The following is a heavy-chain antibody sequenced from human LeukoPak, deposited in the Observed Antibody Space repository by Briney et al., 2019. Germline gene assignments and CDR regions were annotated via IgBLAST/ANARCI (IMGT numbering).Heavy chain of an antibody. CDR3: ASRGYYYGSGSYINWFDP. CDR2: INPNDGST. D-gene: IGHD3-10*01. V-gene: IGHV1-46*01. Sequence: GASVKVSCKASGYTFTRYYIHWVRQAPGQGFEWMGIINPNDGSTNYAQKFQGRVTITADESTSTAYMELSSLRSEDTAVYYCASRGYYYGSGSYINWFDPWGQGTLVTVSS. CDR1: GYTFTRYY. J-gene: IGHJ5*02.